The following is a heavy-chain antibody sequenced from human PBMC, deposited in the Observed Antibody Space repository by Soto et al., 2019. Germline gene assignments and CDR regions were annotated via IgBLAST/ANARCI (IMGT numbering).Heavy chain of an antibody. CDR2: IYYSGRI. CDR1: GGSISSGSYY. J-gene: IGHJ5*02. CDR3: ARYSGSSGWFDP. V-gene: IGHV4-39*01. Sequence: SETLSLTCTVSGGSISSGSYYWSWIRQPPGKGLEWIGSIYYSGRIYYNPSLKSRVTISVDTSKNQFSLKLSSLTAADTAVYYCARYSGSSGWFDPWGQGTLVTVSS. D-gene: IGHD1-26*01.